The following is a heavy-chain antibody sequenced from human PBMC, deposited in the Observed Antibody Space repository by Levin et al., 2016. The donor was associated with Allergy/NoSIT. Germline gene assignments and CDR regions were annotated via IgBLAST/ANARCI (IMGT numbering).Heavy chain of an antibody. D-gene: IGHD7-27*01. CDR2: IYYTGTT. CDR1: GDSMDSYY. Sequence: SETLSLTCSVSGDSMDSYYWTWIRQPPGKGLEWIGQIYYTGTTDYNPSLQSRVTISLDTSKTQFSLRLTSVTAADTAVYYCATGITGEVVYWGQGTLVTVSS. CDR3: ATGITGEVVY. J-gene: IGHJ4*02. V-gene: IGHV4-59*12.